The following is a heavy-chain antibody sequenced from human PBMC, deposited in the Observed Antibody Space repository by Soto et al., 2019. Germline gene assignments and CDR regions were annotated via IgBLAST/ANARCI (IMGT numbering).Heavy chain of an antibody. V-gene: IGHV4-39*01. Sequence: SDTLSLTCTVSGGSISSSIYYGGWIRQPPGKGLEWIGSIFYSGSTYYNPSLKNQVNISVDTSKNQIYLKLYSETAADSVIFYCARQVVTASSPIYYFDYWGQGTLVTVS. CDR1: GGSISSSIYY. J-gene: IGHJ4*02. D-gene: IGHD2-21*02. CDR3: ARQVVTASSPIYYFDY. CDR2: IFYSGST.